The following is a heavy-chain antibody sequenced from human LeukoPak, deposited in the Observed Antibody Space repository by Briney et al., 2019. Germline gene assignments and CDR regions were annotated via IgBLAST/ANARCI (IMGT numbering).Heavy chain of an antibody. J-gene: IGHJ4*02. V-gene: IGHV1-46*01. CDR1: GYTFTNYY. D-gene: IGHD3-10*02. CDR3: ARGDDHYYVDN. Sequence: ASVKVSCKASGYTFTNYYMHWVRQAPGQGLEWMGLINPSGTGTNYAQKFRGRVTLTRDTSISTAYMELTRLRSDDTAVYFCARGDDHYYVDNWGQGTLITVSS. CDR2: INPSGTGT.